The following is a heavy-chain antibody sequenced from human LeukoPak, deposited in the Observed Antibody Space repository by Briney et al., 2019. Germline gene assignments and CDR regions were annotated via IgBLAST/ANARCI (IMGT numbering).Heavy chain of an antibody. CDR2: IYYSGST. Sequence: SETLSLTCTVSGGSISSYYWGWIRQPPGKGLEWIGYIYYSGSTNYNPSLKSRVTISVDTSKNQFSLKLSSVTAADTAVYYCARVPAARFEVAFDIWGQGTMVTVSS. CDR3: ARVPAARFEVAFDI. V-gene: IGHV4-59*01. J-gene: IGHJ3*02. CDR1: GGSISSYY. D-gene: IGHD2-2*01.